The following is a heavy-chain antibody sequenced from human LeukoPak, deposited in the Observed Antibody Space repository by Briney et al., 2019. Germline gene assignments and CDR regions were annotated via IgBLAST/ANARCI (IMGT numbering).Heavy chain of an antibody. CDR2: IYYSGST. Sequence: SETLSLTCTVSGDSVSSYYWGWIRQPPGKGLEWIGSIYYSGSTYYNPSLKSRVTISVDTSKNQFSLKLSSVTAADTAVYYCARLSEAVGGDYWGQGTLVTVSS. CDR1: GDSVSSYY. CDR3: ARLSEAVGGDY. D-gene: IGHD1-26*01. J-gene: IGHJ4*02. V-gene: IGHV4-39*01.